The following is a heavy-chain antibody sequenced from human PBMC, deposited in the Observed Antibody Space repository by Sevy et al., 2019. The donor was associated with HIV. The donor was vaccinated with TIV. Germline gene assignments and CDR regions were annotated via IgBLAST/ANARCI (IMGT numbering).Heavy chain of an antibody. CDR3: ARDVGAYCGGDCQIY. J-gene: IGHJ4*02. V-gene: IGHV4-31*03. Sequence: SEALSLTCTVSGGSISSGGYYWSWIRQHPGKGLEWIGYIYYSGSTYYNPSLKSRVTISVDTSKNQFSLKLSSVTAADTAVYYCARDVGAYCGGDCQIYWGQGTLVTVSS. D-gene: IGHD2-21*02. CDR1: GGSISSGGYY. CDR2: IYYSGST.